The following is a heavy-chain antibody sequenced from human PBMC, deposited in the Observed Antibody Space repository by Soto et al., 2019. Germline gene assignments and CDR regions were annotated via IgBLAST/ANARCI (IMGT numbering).Heavy chain of an antibody. CDR2: INSGDGSIT. CDR1: GFTSSSYW. CDR3: ARGTRLGFYGMDV. J-gene: IGHJ6*02. D-gene: IGHD1-7*01. V-gene: IGHV3-74*01. Sequence: EVQLVESGGGLVQPGGSLRLSCAASGFTSSSYWMHWVRQAPGKGLVWVSRINSGDGSITGYADSVKGRFTVSRDNAKNTLYLQLNSMGVEDTAVYYCARGTRLGFYGMDVWGQGTTVTVSS.